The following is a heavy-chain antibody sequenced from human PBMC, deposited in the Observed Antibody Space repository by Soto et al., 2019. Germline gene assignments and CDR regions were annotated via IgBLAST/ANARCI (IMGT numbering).Heavy chain of an antibody. CDR2: IIPIFGTA. D-gene: IGHD3-10*01. J-gene: IGHJ6*02. Sequence: QVQLVQSGAEVKKPGSSVKVSCKASGGTFSSYAISWVRQAPGQGLEWMGGIIPIFGTANYAQKFQGRVTITADESTSTAYMELSSLRSEDTAVYYCARDCYYGSGSYMVSRYYYYGMDVWGQGTTVTVSS. CDR1: GGTFSSYA. V-gene: IGHV1-69*01. CDR3: ARDCYYGSGSYMVSRYYYYGMDV.